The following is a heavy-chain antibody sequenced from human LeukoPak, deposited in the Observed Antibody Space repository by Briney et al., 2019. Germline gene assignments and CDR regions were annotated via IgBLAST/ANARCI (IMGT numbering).Heavy chain of an antibody. J-gene: IGHJ5*02. CDR2: IYTSGIT. CDR3: ARGYNWNYVLVWFDP. CDR1: VCSISSYY. V-gene: IGHV4-4*09. D-gene: IGHD1-7*01. Sequence: SETLSLTCTVSVCSISSYYWSWIRQPPGKGLEWIGYIYTSGITNYNPSLKSRVTISVDTSKNQFSLKLSSVTAADTAVYYCARGYNWNYVLVWFDPWGQGTLVTVSS.